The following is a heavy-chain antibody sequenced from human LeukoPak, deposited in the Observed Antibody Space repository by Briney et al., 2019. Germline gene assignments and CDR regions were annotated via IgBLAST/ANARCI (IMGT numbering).Heavy chain of an antibody. J-gene: IGHJ4*02. CDR1: GLTFTGYS. CDR3: ARSAPGKTYDY. V-gene: IGHV3-21*01. CDR2: ISSGSDNI. Sequence: KSGRSLRLSCAASGLTFTGYSMNWVRQAPGKGLEWVSSISSGSDNIYYADSVKVRFTISRDNARNSLYLQLYSLISDRTAGKYRARSAPGKTYDYWGQGTLVTVSS.